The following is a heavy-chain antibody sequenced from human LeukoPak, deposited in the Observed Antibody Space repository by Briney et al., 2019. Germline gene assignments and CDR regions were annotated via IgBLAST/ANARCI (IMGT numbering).Heavy chain of an antibody. D-gene: IGHD3-10*01. CDR1: GFTFSSYG. V-gene: IGHV3-74*01. CDR2: IKSDGST. Sequence: HAGGTLRLSCAASGFTFSSYGMSWVRQTPGKGLVWVSRIKSDGSTIYADSVKGRFTISRDNARNTLYLQMNSLRVEDTAMYYCARAVTYFYGSVTYDWFDPWGQGTLVTVSS. J-gene: IGHJ5*02. CDR3: ARAVTYFYGSVTYDWFDP.